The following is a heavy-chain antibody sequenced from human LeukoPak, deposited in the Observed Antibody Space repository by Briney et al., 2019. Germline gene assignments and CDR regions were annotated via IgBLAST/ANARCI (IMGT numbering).Heavy chain of an antibody. Sequence: ASVKVSCKASGYTFTSYGISWVRQAPGQGLEWMGWISAYNGNTNYAQKLQGRVTMTTDTSTSTVYMELSSLRSEDTAVYYCARARYYDSSGYFAGAFDIWGQGTMVTVSS. CDR1: GYTFTSYG. CDR2: ISAYNGNT. CDR3: ARARYYDSSGYFAGAFDI. D-gene: IGHD3-22*01. J-gene: IGHJ3*02. V-gene: IGHV1-18*01.